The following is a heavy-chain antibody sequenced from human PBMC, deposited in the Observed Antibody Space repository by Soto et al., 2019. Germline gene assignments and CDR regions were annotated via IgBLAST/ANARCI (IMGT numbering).Heavy chain of an antibody. D-gene: IGHD3-10*01. CDR3: ARRYYGSGSSVVDP. CDR2: IYYSGST. CDR1: GGSIGSSSYY. V-gene: IGHV4-39*01. Sequence: SEPLSVPCTVAGGSIGSSSYYWGWIRKPPGKGLEWIGSIYYSGSTYYNPSLKSRVTISVDTSKNQFSLKLSSVTAADTAVYYCARRYYGSGSSVVDPWGQGTLVTVSS. J-gene: IGHJ5*02.